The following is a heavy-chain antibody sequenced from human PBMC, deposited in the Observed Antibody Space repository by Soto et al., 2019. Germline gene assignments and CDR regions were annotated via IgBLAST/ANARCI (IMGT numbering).Heavy chain of an antibody. J-gene: IGHJ3*01. CDR3: ARDSSTTNPV. V-gene: IGHV1-8*01. CDR2: MNPNSGNT. D-gene: IGHD2-2*01. CDR1: GYTFTDYD. Sequence: QVQLVQSGAEVRRPGTSVMVSCKTSGYTFTDYDINWVQQATGQGLEWMGWMNPNSGNTGYAQKFQGRVSMTRNTATSTAYMELSSLRSDDTAIYYCARDSSTTNPVWGQGTMVTVSS.